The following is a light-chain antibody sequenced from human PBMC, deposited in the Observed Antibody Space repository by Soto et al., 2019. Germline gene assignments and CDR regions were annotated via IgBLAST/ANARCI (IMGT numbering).Light chain of an antibody. Sequence: DLQMTQSPSSLSASVGDRLTITCRASQSISSYLNWYQQKPGKAPKLLIYAASSLHSGSTSTFSGSRYGTDFTLTISSLQPEDFATYYGQQSYSTPYTFGQGTELEIK. CDR2: AAS. CDR3: QQSYSTPYT. V-gene: IGKV1-39*01. CDR1: QSISSY. J-gene: IGKJ2*01.